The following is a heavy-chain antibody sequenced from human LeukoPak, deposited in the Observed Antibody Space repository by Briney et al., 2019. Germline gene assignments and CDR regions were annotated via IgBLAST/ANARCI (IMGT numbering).Heavy chain of an antibody. CDR2: IYHSGTT. Sequence: KPSETLSLTCTVSGYSISSGYYWGWLRQPPGKGLEWIGSIYHSGTTYYNPSLKSRVTISVDTSKTQFSLKLSSVTAADTAVYYCARVTDFWSGYYTKWFDPWGQGTLVTVSS. CDR3: ARVTDFWSGYYTKWFDP. D-gene: IGHD3-3*01. V-gene: IGHV4-38-2*02. CDR1: GYSISSGYY. J-gene: IGHJ5*02.